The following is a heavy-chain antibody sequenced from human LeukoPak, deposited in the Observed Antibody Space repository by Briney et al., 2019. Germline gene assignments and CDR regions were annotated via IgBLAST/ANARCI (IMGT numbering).Heavy chain of an antibody. CDR3: ARQGSGNYLSPVNY. Sequence: PSETLSLTCTVSGGSISSSSYYWGWIRQPPGKGLEWIGTIYYSGSTYYNPSLKSRVTISVDTSKNQFSLKLSSVTAADTAVYYCARQGSGNYLSPVNYWGQGTLVTVSS. CDR2: IYYSGST. V-gene: IGHV4-39*01. D-gene: IGHD1-26*01. J-gene: IGHJ4*02. CDR1: GGSISSSSYY.